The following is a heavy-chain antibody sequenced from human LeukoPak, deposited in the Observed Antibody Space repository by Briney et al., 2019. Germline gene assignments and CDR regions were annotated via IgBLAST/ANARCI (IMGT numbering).Heavy chain of an antibody. CDR3: ATDLNYGYFDWSHQGVPTYGMDV. Sequence: ASVKVSCKVSGYTLTELSMHWVRQAPGKGLEWMGGFDPEDGETIYAQKFQGRVTMTEDTSTDTAYMELSSLRSEDTAVYYCATDLNYGYFDWSHQGVPTYGMDVWGQGTTVTVSS. CDR2: FDPEDGET. CDR1: GYTLTELS. D-gene: IGHD3-9*01. J-gene: IGHJ6*02. V-gene: IGHV1-24*01.